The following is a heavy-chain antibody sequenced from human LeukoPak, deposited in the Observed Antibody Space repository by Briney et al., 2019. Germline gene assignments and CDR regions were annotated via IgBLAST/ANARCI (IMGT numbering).Heavy chain of an antibody. J-gene: IGHJ1*01. D-gene: IGHD2-21*02. Sequence: GSLRLSCVVSGFTFNRCRMNWVRQAPGKGLEWVAHINPDGRDTYYVDSVKGRFTISRDNAQNSMYLQMNSLRVEDTAVYYCTSWGDTTAEYFQRWGQGTLVTVSS. CDR3: TSWGDTTAEYFQR. CDR1: GFTFNRCR. V-gene: IGHV3-7*01. CDR2: INPDGRDT.